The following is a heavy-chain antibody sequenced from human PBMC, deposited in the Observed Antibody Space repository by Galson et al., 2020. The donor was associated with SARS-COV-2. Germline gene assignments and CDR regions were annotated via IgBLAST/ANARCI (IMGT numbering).Heavy chain of an antibody. CDR2: IYWDDDK. D-gene: IGHD3-16*01. CDR3: AHRRGPLSTAAFDP. V-gene: IGHV2-5*02. J-gene: IGHJ5*02. CDR1: GFSLSTSGVG. Sequence: SGPTLVKPTQTLTLTCTFSGFSLSTSGVGVGWIRQPPGKALEWLALIYWDDDKRYSPSLKSRLTITKDTPKNQVVLTLTNMDPVDTATYYCAHRRGPLSTAAFDPWGQGTLVTVSS.